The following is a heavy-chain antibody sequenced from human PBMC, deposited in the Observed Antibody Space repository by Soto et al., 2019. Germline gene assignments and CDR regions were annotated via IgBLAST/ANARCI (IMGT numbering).Heavy chain of an antibody. V-gene: IGHV4-59*04. CDR1: GGSISSYY. CDR2: IYYSGST. J-gene: IGHJ3*02. CDR3: ARQWELDAFDI. Sequence: SETLSLTCTVSGGSISSYYWSWIRQPPGKGLEWIGYIYYSGSTYYNPSLKSRVTISVDTSKNQFSLKLSSVTAADTAVYYCARQWELDAFDIWGQGTMVTVSS. D-gene: IGHD1-26*01.